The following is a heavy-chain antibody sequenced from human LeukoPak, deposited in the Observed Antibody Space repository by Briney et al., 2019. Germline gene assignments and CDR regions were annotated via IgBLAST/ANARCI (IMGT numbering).Heavy chain of an antibody. D-gene: IGHD5-12*01. CDR2: ISSSSSYI. V-gene: IGHV3-21*04. CDR1: GFTFSSYS. J-gene: IGHJ4*02. CDR3: ARVVSGYHFFDY. Sequence: PGGSLRLSCAASGFTFSSYSMNWVRQAPGKGLEWVSSISSSSSYIYYADSVKGRFTISRDNAKNSLYVQMNSLRAEDTAVYYCARVVSGYHFFDYWGQGTLVTVSS.